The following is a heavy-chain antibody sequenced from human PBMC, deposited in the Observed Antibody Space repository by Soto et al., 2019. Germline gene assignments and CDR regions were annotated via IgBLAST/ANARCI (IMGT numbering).Heavy chain of an antibody. D-gene: IGHD2-2*01. CDR2: ISSNGGST. V-gene: IGHV3-64*01. Sequence: GGSLRLSCAASGFTFSSYAMHWVRQAPGKGLEYVSAISSNGGSTYYANSVKGRFTISRDNSKNTLYLQMGSPRAEDMAVYYCAREGYCSSTSCYSFDYWGQGTLVTVS. CDR1: GFTFSSYA. CDR3: AREGYCSSTSCYSFDY. J-gene: IGHJ4*02.